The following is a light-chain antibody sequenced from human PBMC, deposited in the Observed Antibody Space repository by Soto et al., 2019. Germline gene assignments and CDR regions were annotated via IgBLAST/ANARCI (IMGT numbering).Light chain of an antibody. CDR2: KAS. J-gene: IGKJ2*01. Sequence: DIQMTQSPSTLSASVGDRVTITCRASQTTSSWLAWYQQKPGKAPKILIYKASSLESGVPSRVSGSGSGTEFTLIISSLQPDDSATYYCQHYSTYPYTFGQGTKLEIK. CDR1: QTTSSW. V-gene: IGKV1-5*03. CDR3: QHYSTYPYT.